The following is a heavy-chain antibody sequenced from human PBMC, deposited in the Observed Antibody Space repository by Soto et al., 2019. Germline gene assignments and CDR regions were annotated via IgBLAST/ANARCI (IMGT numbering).Heavy chain of an antibody. CDR3: AKYQWNPGAFDP. V-gene: IGHV4-34*01. CDR2: INHRGRA. CDR1: GGSLSDYY. Sequence: QVQLQQWGAGLLKPSETLSLTCAVYGGSLSDYYWNWLRQPPGKGLEWIGEINHRGRASYNPSLKSRVDISVDTALTQFSLKLRSVTAADTAIYYCAKYQWNPGAFDPWGPGTQVTVSS. D-gene: IGHD6-19*01. J-gene: IGHJ5*02.